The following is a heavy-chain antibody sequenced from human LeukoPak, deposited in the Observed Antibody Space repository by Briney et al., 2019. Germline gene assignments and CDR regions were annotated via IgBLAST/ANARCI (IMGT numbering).Heavy chain of an antibody. Sequence: SQTLSLTCTVSGGSISSGGYYWSWIRQPPGKGLEWIGYVFYTGSTTYNPSLKSRLTISVDTSKSQFSLKLNSVTAADTAVYYCARDLGPSRGFDYWGRGTLVTVSS. CDR2: VFYTGST. V-gene: IGHV4-61*08. D-gene: IGHD3-10*01. J-gene: IGHJ4*02. CDR1: GGSISSGGYY. CDR3: ARDLGPSRGFDY.